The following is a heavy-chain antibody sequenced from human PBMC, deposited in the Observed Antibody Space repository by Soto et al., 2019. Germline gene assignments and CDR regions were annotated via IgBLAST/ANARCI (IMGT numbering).Heavy chain of an antibody. V-gene: IGHV3-9*01. CDR2: ISWNSGSI. CDR3: AKDMGPFTIFGVVTHPDYYGMDV. D-gene: IGHD3-3*01. Sequence: GGSLRLSCAASGFTFSSYAMSWVRQAPGKGLEWVSGISWNSGSIGYADSVKGRFTISRDNAKNSLYLQMNSLRTEDTALYYCAKDMGPFTIFGVVTHPDYYGMDVWGQGTKVTVSS. CDR1: GFTFSSYA. J-gene: IGHJ6*02.